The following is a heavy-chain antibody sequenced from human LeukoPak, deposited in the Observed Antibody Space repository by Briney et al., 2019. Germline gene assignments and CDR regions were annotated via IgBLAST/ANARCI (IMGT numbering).Heavy chain of an antibody. CDR2: INSDASVT. V-gene: IGHV3-74*01. D-gene: IGHD6-19*01. CDR1: GFTFSNYW. CDR3: ARDGKAVAVAFDI. J-gene: IGHJ3*02. Sequence: GGSLRLSCAASGFTFSNYWMHWVRQTPGKGLVWVSRINSDASVTTYADSVKGRFTISRDNAKNTLYLQMNSLRAEDTAVYYCARDGKAVAVAFDIWGQGTMVTVSS.